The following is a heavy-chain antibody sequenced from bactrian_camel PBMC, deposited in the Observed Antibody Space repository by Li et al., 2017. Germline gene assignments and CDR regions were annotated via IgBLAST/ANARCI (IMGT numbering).Heavy chain of an antibody. D-gene: IGHD3*01. Sequence: HVQLVESGGGSVQAGGSLRLSCITSGIHERHTCLGWFRQAPGKEREGVASTDSDGHQRYGDSALGRFTASRDSTTNTLNLQMTNLQPEDTGMYYCAARGGMYCPESSRGNAVLFDYWGLGTQVTVS. J-gene: IGHJ6*01. CDR1: GIHERHTC. CDR3: AARGGMYCPESSRGNAVLFDY. V-gene: IGHV3S53*01. CDR2: TDSDGHQ.